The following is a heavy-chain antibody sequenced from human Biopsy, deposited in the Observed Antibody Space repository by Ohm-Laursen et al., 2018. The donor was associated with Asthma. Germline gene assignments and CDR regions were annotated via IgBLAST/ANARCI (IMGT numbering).Heavy chain of an antibody. Sequence: SLRLSCSASGFTFSSYWMHWGRQAPGKGLVWVSRINSDGSSTSYADSVKGRFTISRDNAKNTLYLEMNSLRAEDTAVYYCARGPAWQQLDNWGQGTLVTVSS. V-gene: IGHV3-74*01. D-gene: IGHD6-13*01. J-gene: IGHJ4*02. CDR1: GFTFSSYW. CDR2: INSDGSST. CDR3: ARGPAWQQLDN.